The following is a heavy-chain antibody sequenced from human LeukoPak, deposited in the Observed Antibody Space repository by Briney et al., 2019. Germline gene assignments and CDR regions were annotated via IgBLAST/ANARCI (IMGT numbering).Heavy chain of an antibody. CDR2: IYTSGST. D-gene: IGHD2-21*01. CDR3: ATGAYCGGDCFDAFDI. Sequence: SETLSLTCTVSGASISSYYWNWTRQPAGKGLEWIGRIYTSGSTDYNPSLKSRVTMSVDSSKNQFSLKLSSVTAADTAAYYCATGAYCGGDCFDAFDIWGQGTMVTISS. CDR1: GASISSYY. J-gene: IGHJ3*02. V-gene: IGHV4-4*07.